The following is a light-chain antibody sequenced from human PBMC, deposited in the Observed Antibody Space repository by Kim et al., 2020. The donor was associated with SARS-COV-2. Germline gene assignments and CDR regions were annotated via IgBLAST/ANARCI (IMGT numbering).Light chain of an antibody. CDR1: HNINIW. V-gene: IGKV1-5*03. CDR2: RAS. CDR3: QRYSTFPWT. J-gene: IGKJ1*01. Sequence: DIQMTQSPSTLSASPGDTVTITCRASHNINIWLAWYQQRKGKAPKLLVYRASRLESVIQSRFSASGSWTEFSLTITGLQPEDFATYYCQRYSTFPWTFGQGTKVDIK.